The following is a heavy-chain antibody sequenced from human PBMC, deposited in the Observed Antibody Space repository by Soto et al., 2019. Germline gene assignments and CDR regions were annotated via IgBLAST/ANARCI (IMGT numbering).Heavy chain of an antibody. CDR2: IYYSGST. D-gene: IGHD2-2*01. CDR3: ARGGYCSSNSCYPYYYGMHV. V-gene: IGHV4-30-4*01. Sequence: SETLSLTCTVSGGSISSGDYYWSWIRQPPGKGLEWIGYIYYSGSTYYNPSLKSRVTISVDTSKNQFSLKLSSVTAADTAVYYCARGGYCSSNSCYPYYYGMHVWGQGTKVTVSS. J-gene: IGHJ6*02. CDR1: GGSISSGDYY.